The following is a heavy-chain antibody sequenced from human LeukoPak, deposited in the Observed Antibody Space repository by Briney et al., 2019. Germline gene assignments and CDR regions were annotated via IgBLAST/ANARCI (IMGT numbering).Heavy chain of an antibody. D-gene: IGHD5-12*01. CDR2: ISGSGGST. CDR1: GFTFSSYA. V-gene: IGHV3-23*01. Sequence: GGSLRLSCAASGFTFSSYAMSWVRQAPGKGLEWVSAISGSGGSTYHADSVKGRFTISRDNSKNTLYLQMNSLRAEDTAVYYCAKDLSGYDSFVQFDYWGQGTLVTVSS. CDR3: AKDLSGYDSFVQFDY. J-gene: IGHJ4*02.